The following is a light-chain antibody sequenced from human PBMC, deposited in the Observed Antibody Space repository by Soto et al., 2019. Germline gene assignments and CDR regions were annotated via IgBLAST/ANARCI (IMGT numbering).Light chain of an antibody. CDR3: SSYATSNTLL. J-gene: IGLJ2*01. V-gene: IGLV2-14*01. CDR1: SSDGGGYDY. Sequence: QSALTQPASVSGSPGQSITISCTGTSSDGGGYDYVSWYQQHPGKAPKLMIYDVSNRPSGVSNRFSGSKSGNTASLTIYGLQAEDEADYYCSSYATSNTLLFGGGTKLTVL. CDR2: DVS.